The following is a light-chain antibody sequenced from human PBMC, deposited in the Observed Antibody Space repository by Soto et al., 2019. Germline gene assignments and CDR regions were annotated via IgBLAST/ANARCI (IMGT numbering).Light chain of an antibody. CDR1: PSVTNY. J-gene: IGKJ5*01. CDR2: GAF. Sequence: EIVLTQSPGTLSLSPGEGATLSCRASPSVTNYLAWYQQKPGQPPRLLIYGAFSRAAGIPARFSGSGSGTDFTLTISSLEPEDSAVYYCQQRNIGPPVTFGQGTRLEIK. CDR3: QQRNIGPPVT. V-gene: IGKV3-11*01.